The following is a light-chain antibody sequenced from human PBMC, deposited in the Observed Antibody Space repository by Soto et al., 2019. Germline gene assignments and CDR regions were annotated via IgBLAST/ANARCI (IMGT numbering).Light chain of an antibody. CDR3: NSYTSSDSFV. Sequence: QSVLTQPPSVSGSPGQSVTISCTGTSSDVGNYNRVSWYQQPPGTAPKLMIYEVTNRPSGVPDRFSGSKSGNTASLTISGLQAEDDADYYCNSYTSSDSFVFGTGTKLTVL. V-gene: IGLV2-18*02. J-gene: IGLJ1*01. CDR1: SSDVGNYNR. CDR2: EVT.